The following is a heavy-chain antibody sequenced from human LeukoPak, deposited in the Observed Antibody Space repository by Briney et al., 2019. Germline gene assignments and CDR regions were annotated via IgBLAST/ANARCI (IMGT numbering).Heavy chain of an antibody. CDR3: ASGEVWFDY. J-gene: IGHJ4*02. D-gene: IGHD3-10*01. Sequence: SVTLSLTCAVSGGSISSSSYYWGWIRQPPGKGLEWIGSIYYSGSTYYNPSLKSRVTISVDTSKNQFSLKLSSVTAADTAVYYCASGEVWFDYWGQGTLVTVSS. V-gene: IGHV4-39*07. CDR2: IYYSGST. CDR1: GGSISSSSYY.